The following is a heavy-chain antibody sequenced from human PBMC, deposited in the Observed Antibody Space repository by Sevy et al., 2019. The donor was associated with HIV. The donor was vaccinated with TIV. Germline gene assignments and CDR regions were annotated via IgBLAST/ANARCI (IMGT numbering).Heavy chain of an antibody. J-gene: IGHJ3*02. CDR3: ARDLDYDFWSGGESFDI. CDR1: GGTFSSYA. D-gene: IGHD3-3*01. CDR2: IIPIFGTA. Sequence: ASVKVSCKASGGTFSSYAISWVRQAPGQGLEWMGGIIPIFGTANYAQKFQGRVTITADESTSKAYMELSSLRSEDTAVYYCARDLDYDFWSGGESFDIWGQGTMVTVSS. V-gene: IGHV1-69*13.